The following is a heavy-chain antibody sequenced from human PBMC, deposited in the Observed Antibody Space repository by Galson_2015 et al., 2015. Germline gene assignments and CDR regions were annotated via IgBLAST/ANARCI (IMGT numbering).Heavy chain of an antibody. J-gene: IGHJ1*01. CDR2: ISYDGSNK. CDR3: ARDLGYCSGGSCYFGYFQH. Sequence: SMRLSCAASGFTFSSYGMHWVRQAPGKGLEWVAVISYDGSNKYYADSVKGRFTISRDNSKNTLYLQMNSLRAEDTAVYYCARDLGYCSGGSCYFGYFQHWGQGTLVTVSS. V-gene: IGHV3-30*03. CDR1: GFTFSSYG. D-gene: IGHD2-15*01.